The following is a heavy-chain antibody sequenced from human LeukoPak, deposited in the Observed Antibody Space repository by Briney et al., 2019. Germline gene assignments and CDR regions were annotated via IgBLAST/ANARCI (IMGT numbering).Heavy chain of an antibody. CDR1: GYTFTSYD. Sequence: SVKVSCKASGYTFTSYDINWVRQAPGQGLEWMGGIIPIFDTADYAQKFQGRVTITADESTSTAYMELSSLRSEDTAVFYCARISLGAIWGYYYGMDVWGQGTTVTVSS. CDR2: IIPIFDTA. D-gene: IGHD1-26*01. V-gene: IGHV1-69*13. J-gene: IGHJ6*02. CDR3: ARISLGAIWGYYYGMDV.